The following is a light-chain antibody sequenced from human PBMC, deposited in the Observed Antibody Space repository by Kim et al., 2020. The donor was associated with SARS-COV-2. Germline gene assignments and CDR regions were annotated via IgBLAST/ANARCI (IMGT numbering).Light chain of an antibody. Sequence: DIQKTQSPSSLSASVGDRVTITCRASQSISTYLNWYQQKPGKAPKLLIYAASSLQSGVPSRFSGSRSGTDFTLTISSLQPEDFATYYCQQSYSTPYTFGQGTKVDIK. J-gene: IGKJ2*01. CDR3: QQSYSTPYT. V-gene: IGKV1-39*01. CDR2: AAS. CDR1: QSISTY.